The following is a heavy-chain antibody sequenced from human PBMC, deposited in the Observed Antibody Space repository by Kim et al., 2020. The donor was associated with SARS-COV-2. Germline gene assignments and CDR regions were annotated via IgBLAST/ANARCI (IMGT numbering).Heavy chain of an antibody. D-gene: IGHD2-2*01. J-gene: IGHJ6*02. Sequence: SETLSLTCAVYGGSFSGYYWSWIRQPPGKGLEWIGEINHSGSPNYNPSLKSRVTISVDTSKNQFSLKLSAVTAADTAVYYFARGNPRYCSSTSCYYYGMDVWGQGTTVTVSS. V-gene: IGHV4-34*01. CDR2: INHSGSP. CDR1: GGSFSGYY. CDR3: ARGNPRYCSSTSCYYYGMDV.